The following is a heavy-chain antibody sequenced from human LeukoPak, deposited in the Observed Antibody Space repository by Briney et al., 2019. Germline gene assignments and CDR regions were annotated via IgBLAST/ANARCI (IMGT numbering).Heavy chain of an antibody. J-gene: IGHJ5*02. CDR3: ARDRYSSRIAAAGPNWFDP. CDR2: INPSGGST. CDR1: GYTFTSYY. Sequence: GASVRVSCKASGYTFTSYYMHWVRQAPGQGLEWMGIINPSGGSTSYAQKFQGRVTMTRDTSTSTVYMELSSLRSEDTAVYYCARDRYSSRIAAAGPNWFDPWGQGTLVTVSS. V-gene: IGHV1-46*01. D-gene: IGHD6-13*01.